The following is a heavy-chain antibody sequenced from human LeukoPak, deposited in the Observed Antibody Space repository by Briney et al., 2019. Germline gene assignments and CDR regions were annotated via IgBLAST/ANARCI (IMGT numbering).Heavy chain of an antibody. V-gene: IGHV3-21*01. Sequence: PGGSLRLSCAASGFTFSSYSMNWVRQAPEKGLEWVSSISSSSSYIYYADSVKGRFTISRDNAKNSLYLQMNSLRAEDTAVYYCARSIAVAGTGVDYWGQGTLVTVSS. J-gene: IGHJ4*02. CDR2: ISSSSSYI. CDR1: GFTFSSYS. D-gene: IGHD6-19*01. CDR3: ARSIAVAGTGVDY.